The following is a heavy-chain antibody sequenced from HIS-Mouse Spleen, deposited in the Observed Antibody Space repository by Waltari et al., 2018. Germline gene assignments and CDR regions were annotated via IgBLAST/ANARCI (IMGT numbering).Heavy chain of an antibody. CDR1: GYTFTSYD. CDR2: MNPNSGNT. Sequence: QVQLVQSGAEVKKPGASVKVSCKASGYTFTSYDINWVRQATGQGLEWMGWMNPNSGNTGYAQTFQGRVTMTRNTSISKAYRELSSLRSEETAVYYCARIGSHRRGYSYGYWFDPWGQGTLVTVSS. D-gene: IGHD5-18*01. CDR3: ARIGSHRRGYSYGYWFDP. V-gene: IGHV1-8*01. J-gene: IGHJ5*02.